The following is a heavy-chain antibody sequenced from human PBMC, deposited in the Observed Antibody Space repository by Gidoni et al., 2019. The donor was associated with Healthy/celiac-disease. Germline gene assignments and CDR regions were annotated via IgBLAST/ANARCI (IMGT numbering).Heavy chain of an antibody. J-gene: IGHJ4*02. CDR1: GGTFSSYA. V-gene: IGHV1-69*06. CDR3: ARDNSVAQWTD. Sequence: VPRVQSGAAVTKPGSSVKVSCKASGGTFSSYAIRWVRQPPGQGLEWMGGIIPIFGTANYAQKFQGRVTITADKSTSTAYRELSSLRSEDTAVYYCARDNSVAQWTDWGQGTLVTVSS. CDR2: IIPIFGTA. D-gene: IGHD6-19*01.